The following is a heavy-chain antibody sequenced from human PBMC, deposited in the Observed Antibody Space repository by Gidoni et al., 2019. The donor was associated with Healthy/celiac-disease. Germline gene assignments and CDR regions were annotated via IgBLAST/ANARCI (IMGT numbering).Heavy chain of an antibody. CDR2: ISGRCCST. CDR3: AKDRGRIRSYPGGY. V-gene: IGHV3-23*01. D-gene: IGHD1-26*01. CDR1: GFHFSSYA. J-gene: IGHJ4*02. Sequence: EVQLLESGGGFVQPGGSLRLSWAASGFHFSSYAMSLVRQAPGKGVELVSAISGRCCSTYYADSVKGRFTISRDNSKNTLYLQMNSLRAEDTAVYYCAKDRGRIRSYPGGYWGQGTLVTVSS.